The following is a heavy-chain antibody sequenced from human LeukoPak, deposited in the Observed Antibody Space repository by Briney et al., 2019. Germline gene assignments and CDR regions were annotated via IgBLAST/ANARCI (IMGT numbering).Heavy chain of an antibody. Sequence: GGSLRLSCSASGFTFSSYALSWVRPAPGKGLEWVSAISGSGGSTYYADSVKGRFTISRDNSKNTLYLQMNSLRAEDTAVYYCASASYSGWLDYWGQGTLVTVSS. CDR2: ISGSGGST. CDR3: ASASYSGWLDY. J-gene: IGHJ4*02. D-gene: IGHD6-19*01. V-gene: IGHV3-23*01. CDR1: GFTFSSYA.